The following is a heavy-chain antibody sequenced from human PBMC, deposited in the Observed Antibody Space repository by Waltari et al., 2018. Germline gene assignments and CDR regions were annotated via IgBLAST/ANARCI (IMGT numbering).Heavy chain of an antibody. CDR2: INHSGST. CDR3: ARAATVTTGGHYYYYYYMDV. J-gene: IGHJ6*03. CDR1: GGSFSGYY. V-gene: IGHV4-34*01. Sequence: QVQLQQWGAGLLKPSETLSLTCAVYGGSFSGYYWSWIRQPPGKGLEWIGEINHSGSTNNSPSLKSRVTISVDTSKNQFSLKLSSVTAADTAVYYCARAATVTTGGHYYYYYYMDVWGKGTTVTVAS. D-gene: IGHD4-17*01.